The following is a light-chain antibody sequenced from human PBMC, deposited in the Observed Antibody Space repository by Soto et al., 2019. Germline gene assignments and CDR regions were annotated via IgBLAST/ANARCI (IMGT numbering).Light chain of an antibody. CDR1: QSVSSSY. J-gene: IGKJ1*01. CDR3: QQCGAATWT. Sequence: EIVLTQSPDTLSLSPGERATLSCRASQSVSSSYLAWYQQKPGQAPRLLIYGASSRATGIPDRFSGSGSGTDFTLTISRLEPEDVAVYYCQQCGAATWTFGQGTKVEI. CDR2: GAS. V-gene: IGKV3-20*01.